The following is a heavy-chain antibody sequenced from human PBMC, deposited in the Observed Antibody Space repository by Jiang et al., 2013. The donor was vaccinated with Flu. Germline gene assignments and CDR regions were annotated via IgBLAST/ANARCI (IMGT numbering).Heavy chain of an antibody. CDR1: GGSLTSTDYY. CDR3: ARLAWIGVPQRYSGRRRTRRTDWFDP. CDR2: IYYSGGA. V-gene: IGHV4-31*03. J-gene: IGHJ5*02. D-gene: IGHD1-26*01. Sequence: QVQLQESGPGLVKPSQTLSLTCTVSGGSLTSTDYYWSWLRQHPGKGLEWIGYIYYSGGAWYNPSLRSRISLSVDTSKNQFSLIVNSVTAADTAVYYCARLAWIGVPQRYSGRRRTRRTDWFDPGAREPWSPSP.